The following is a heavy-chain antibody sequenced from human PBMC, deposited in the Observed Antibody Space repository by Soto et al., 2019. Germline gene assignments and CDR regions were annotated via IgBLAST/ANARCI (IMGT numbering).Heavy chain of an antibody. Sequence: GESLKISCKGSGYSFTSYWISWVRQMPGKGLEWMGRIDPSDSYTNYSPSFQGHVTISADKSISTAYLQWSSLKASDTAIYSCARHLTLADHVLWFDPWGQGTLVTVSS. J-gene: IGHJ5*02. D-gene: IGHD2-8*01. V-gene: IGHV5-10-1*01. CDR1: GYSFTSYW. CDR2: IDPSDSYT. CDR3: ARHLTLADHVLWFDP.